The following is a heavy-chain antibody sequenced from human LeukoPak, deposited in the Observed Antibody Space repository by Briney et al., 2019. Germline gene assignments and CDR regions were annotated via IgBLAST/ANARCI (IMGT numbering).Heavy chain of an antibody. CDR1: GFTFSSYS. CDR3: AREQSYGSGSYYVCYFDY. J-gene: IGHJ4*02. D-gene: IGHD3-10*01. Sequence: GGSLRLSCAAPGFTFSSYSMSWVRQAPGKGLEWVSSISSSSSSYIDYAESVKGRFTISRDNAKNSLYLQMNSLRAEDTAVYYCAREQSYGSGSYYVCYFDYWGQGTLVTVSS. V-gene: IGHV3-21*01. CDR2: ISSSSSSYI.